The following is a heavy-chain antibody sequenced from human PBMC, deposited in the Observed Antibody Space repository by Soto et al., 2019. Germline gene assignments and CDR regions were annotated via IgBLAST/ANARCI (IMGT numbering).Heavy chain of an antibody. CDR2: IKDGGVT. V-gene: IGHV4-34*01. CDR1: GGSLTGYY. J-gene: IGHJ4*02. D-gene: IGHD5-12*01. Sequence: QVHLQQWGAGLLKPSETLSLTCAVNGGSLTGYYWSWIRQPPGKGLEWIGEIKDGGVTNYSPSLTGRGNMSADTPKTQCSLKLNSVTAADTAVYYCARVQEGIVATPWDQGTLVTVSS. CDR3: ARVQEGIVATP.